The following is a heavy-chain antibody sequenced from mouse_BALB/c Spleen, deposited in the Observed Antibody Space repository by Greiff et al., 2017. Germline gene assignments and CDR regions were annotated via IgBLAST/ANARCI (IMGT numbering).Heavy chain of an antibody. D-gene: IGHD2-3*01. CDR2: ISSGGGST. CDR1: GFAFSSYD. J-gene: IGHJ2*01. Sequence: EVQLVESGGGLVKPGGSLKLSCAASGFAFSSYDMSWVRQTPEKRLEWVAYISSGGGSTYYPDTVKGRFTISRDNAKNTLYLQMSSLKSEDTAMYYCARQTIYDGYYGYFDYWGQGTTLTVSS. V-gene: IGHV5-12-1*01. CDR3: ARQTIYDGYYGYFDY.